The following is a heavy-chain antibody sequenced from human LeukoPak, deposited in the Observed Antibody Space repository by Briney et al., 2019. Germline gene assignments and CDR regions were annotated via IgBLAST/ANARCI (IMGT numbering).Heavy chain of an antibody. CDR1: GFSLSTSGMC. D-gene: IGHD3-10*01. Sequence: SGPTLVNPTQTLTLTCTFSGFSLSTSGMCVSWIRQPPGKALEWLALIDWDDDKYYSTSLKTRLTISKDTSKSQVVLTLTNMDPVDTATYYCARKYYYGSGSKGAFDYWGQGTLVTVSS. J-gene: IGHJ4*02. CDR2: IDWDDDK. V-gene: IGHV2-70*01. CDR3: ARKYYYGSGSKGAFDY.